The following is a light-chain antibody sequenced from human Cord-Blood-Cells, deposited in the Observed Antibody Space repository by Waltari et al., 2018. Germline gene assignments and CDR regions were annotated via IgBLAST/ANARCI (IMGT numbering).Light chain of an antibody. J-gene: IGKJ2*01. CDR3: QQYNNWPYT. Sequence: EIVMTQSPATLSVFPGERATLSCRASQRVSSNLAWYQQKPGQAPRLLIYGASTRATGIPARFSGSGSGKEYTLTISSLQSEDFAVYYCQQYNNWPYTFGQGTKLEIK. CDR2: GAS. CDR1: QRVSSN. V-gene: IGKV3-15*01.